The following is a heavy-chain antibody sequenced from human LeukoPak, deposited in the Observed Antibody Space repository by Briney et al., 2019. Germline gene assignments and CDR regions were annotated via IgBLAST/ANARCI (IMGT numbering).Heavy chain of an antibody. V-gene: IGHV1-8*01. Sequence: GASVKVSCKASGYTFTSYDINWVRQATGQGLEWMGWMNPNSGNTGYAQKFQGRVTMTRNTSISTAYMELSSLRSDDTAVYYCARVEVSTEYSGSYCFDYWGQGTLVTVSS. CDR2: MNPNSGNT. CDR3: ARVEVSTEYSGSYCFDY. CDR1: GYTFTSYD. D-gene: IGHD1-26*01. J-gene: IGHJ4*02.